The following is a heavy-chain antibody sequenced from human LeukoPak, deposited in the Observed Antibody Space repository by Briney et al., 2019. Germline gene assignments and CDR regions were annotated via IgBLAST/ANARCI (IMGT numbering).Heavy chain of an antibody. Sequence: GGPLRLSCAASGFTFSSYAMSWVRQAAEKGLEWVSVISDSGGSTYYADSVKGRFTISRDNSKNTLYLQMNSLTAEDTALYYCAKEIGPLDYWGQGTLVTVSS. J-gene: IGHJ4*02. CDR2: ISDSGGST. CDR1: GFTFSSYA. CDR3: AKEIGPLDY. D-gene: IGHD3-22*01. V-gene: IGHV3-23*01.